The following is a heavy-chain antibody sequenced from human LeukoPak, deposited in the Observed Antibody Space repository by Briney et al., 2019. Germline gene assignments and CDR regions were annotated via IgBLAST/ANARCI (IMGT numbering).Heavy chain of an antibody. D-gene: IGHD2-2*01. CDR3: AREGNIVVVPAAMANYYYYGMDV. J-gene: IGHJ6*02. V-gene: IGHV1-18*01. Sequence: ASVKVSCKASGYTFTSYGISWVRQAPGQGLEWMGWISAYNGNTNYAQKLQGRVTMTTDTSTSTAYMELSSLRSEDTAVYYCAREGNIVVVPAAMANYYYYGMDVWGQGTTVTVSS. CDR1: GYTFTSYG. CDR2: ISAYNGNT.